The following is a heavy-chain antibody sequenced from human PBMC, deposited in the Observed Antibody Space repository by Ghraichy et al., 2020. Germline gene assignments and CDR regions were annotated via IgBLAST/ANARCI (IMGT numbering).Heavy chain of an antibody. V-gene: IGHV3-23*01. CDR3: AKGTWSGYSASLSAGY. Sequence: GGSLRLSCAASGFTFSSYAMSWVRQAPGKGLEWVSAISGSGGSTYYADSVKGRFTISRDNSKNTLYLQMNSLRAEDTAVYYCAKGTWSGYSASLSAGYWGQGTLVTVSS. CDR2: ISGSGGST. CDR1: GFTFSSYA. J-gene: IGHJ4*02. D-gene: IGHD3-3*01.